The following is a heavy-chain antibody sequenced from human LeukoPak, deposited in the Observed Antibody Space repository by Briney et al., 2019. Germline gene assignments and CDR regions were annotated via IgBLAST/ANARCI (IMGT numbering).Heavy chain of an antibody. CDR1: GGSTNSYY. J-gene: IGHJ4*02. D-gene: IGHD2-2*01. V-gene: IGHV4-4*07. Sequence: SETLFLTCSVSGGSTNSYYWSWIRQSGGKGLEWIGRIYSSRSTVYNPSLNSRLTMSIDTSKNQFSLTLKSVTATDTAVYFCARVKASSTSWTFDQWGQGALVTVSS. CDR2: IYSSRST. CDR3: ARVKASSTSWTFDQ.